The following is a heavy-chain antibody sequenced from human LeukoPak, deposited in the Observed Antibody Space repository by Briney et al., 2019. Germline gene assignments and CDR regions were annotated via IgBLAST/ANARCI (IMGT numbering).Heavy chain of an antibody. Sequence: PSETLSLTCTVSGGSISGGDSYWSWIRQPPGKGLEWIGYIYSSGSTYYNPSLKSRVTIAVDTSKNQFSLNLSSVTAADTAVYYWARDQLPGRYCSRTTCSHWAQGPLDTVSS. CDR2: IYSSGST. D-gene: IGHD2-2*01. V-gene: IGHV4-30-4*08. J-gene: IGHJ4*02. CDR3: ARDQLPGRYCSRTTCSH. CDR1: GGSISGGDSY.